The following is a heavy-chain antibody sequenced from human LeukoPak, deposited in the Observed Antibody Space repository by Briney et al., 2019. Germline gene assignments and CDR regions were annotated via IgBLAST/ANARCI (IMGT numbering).Heavy chain of an antibody. CDR2: ISYDGSNK. Sequence: GGSLRLSCAASGFTFSSYAMHWVRQAPGKGLEWVAVISYDGSNKYYADSVKGRFTISRDNSKNTLYLQMNSLRPEDTAVYYCARGASGWYSDYWGQGTLSPSPQ. J-gene: IGHJ4*02. V-gene: IGHV3-30-3*01. CDR1: GFTFSSYA. D-gene: IGHD6-19*01. CDR3: ARGASGWYSDY.